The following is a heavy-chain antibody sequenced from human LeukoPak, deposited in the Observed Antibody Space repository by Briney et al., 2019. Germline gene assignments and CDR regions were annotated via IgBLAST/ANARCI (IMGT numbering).Heavy chain of an antibody. D-gene: IGHD6-19*01. V-gene: IGHV3-23*01. CDR2: LYSNSGTT. J-gene: IGHJ5*01. Sequence: GSLRLSFATSGFAFSFYAMSWLRQPPGKGREGVSPLYSNSGTTSYAASVRGRFTISRDNSKNTLYLQVNTLRADDTATYYCAKPVSGGLAVTADWFHPWGQGTLVVVSS. CDR1: GFAFSFYA. CDR3: AKPVSGGLAVTADWFHP.